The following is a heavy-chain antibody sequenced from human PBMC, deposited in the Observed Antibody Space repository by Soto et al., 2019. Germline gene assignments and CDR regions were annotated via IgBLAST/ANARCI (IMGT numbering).Heavy chain of an antibody. D-gene: IGHD7-27*01. CDR2: ISGGGGVT. V-gene: IGHV3-23*01. Sequence: EVQLLESGGGLVQPGGSLRLSCAASGFTFSRNAMNWVRQAPGKGLEWVSTISGGGGVTYYADSVKGRFTISRDNSKSTLYLQMNSLRAEDTAIYYGAKVWGNPNDDFDYWGQGTLVTVSS. CDR1: GFTFSRNA. CDR3: AKVWGNPNDDFDY. J-gene: IGHJ4*02.